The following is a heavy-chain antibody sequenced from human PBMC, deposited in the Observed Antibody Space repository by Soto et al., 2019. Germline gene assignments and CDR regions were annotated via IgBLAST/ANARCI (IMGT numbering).Heavy chain of an antibody. CDR3: SREPWSPLSSFEHYNCTDF. V-gene: IGHV1-69*01. J-gene: IGHJ6*04. CDR1: AGTFTNSI. CDR2: IMPVSGAA. Sequence: QVHLVQSGPEVKKPGSSVKVSCRASAGTFTNSIISWVRQARGQGLEWLGAIMPVSGAAIYAQIFKGRITITAAESTSTVYIEFSSLRSDDPAVYYCSREPWSPLSSFEHYNCTDFWGKGTPVTVSS. D-gene: IGHD2-8*01.